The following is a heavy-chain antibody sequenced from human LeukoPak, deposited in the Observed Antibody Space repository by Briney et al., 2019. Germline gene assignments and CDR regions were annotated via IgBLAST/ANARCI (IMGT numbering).Heavy chain of an antibody. D-gene: IGHD2-21*02. J-gene: IGHJ4*02. Sequence: PSETLSLTCTVSGGSISSHYWSWIRQPPGKGLEWMGYIYYRGNPKHNPSLKSRVTISVDTSKNQFSLKLSSVTAADTAVYYCARMVNIVVVTATSYFDYWGQGTLVTVSS. CDR1: GGSISSHY. CDR2: IYYRGNP. V-gene: IGHV4-59*11. CDR3: ARMVNIVVVTATSYFDY.